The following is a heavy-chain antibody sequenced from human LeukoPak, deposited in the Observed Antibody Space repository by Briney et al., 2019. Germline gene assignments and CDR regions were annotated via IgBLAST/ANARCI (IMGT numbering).Heavy chain of an antibody. CDR3: AELGITMIGGV. D-gene: IGHD3-10*02. J-gene: IGHJ6*04. CDR2: VSGRGRNT. Sequence: GGALRLSCAASGFTFGTYGMSWVRQAPGKGLEWVSSVSGRGRNTYYADSVKGRFTISRDNAKNSLYLQMNSLRAEDTAVYYCAELGITMIGGVWGKGTTVTISS. V-gene: IGHV3-23*01. CDR1: GFTFGTYG.